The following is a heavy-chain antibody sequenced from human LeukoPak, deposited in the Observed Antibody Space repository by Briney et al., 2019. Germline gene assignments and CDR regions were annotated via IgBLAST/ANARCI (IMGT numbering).Heavy chain of an antibody. Sequence: SETLSLTCTVSGGSISNHFWSWIRQPPGKGLEWIGYIYYSGSTNYNPSLKSRVTISVDTSKNQFSLKLSSVTAADTAVYYCARREYGEPPGAFDIWAQGTRVTV. J-gene: IGHJ3*02. CDR1: GGSISNHF. CDR3: ARREYGEPPGAFDI. V-gene: IGHV4-59*08. CDR2: IYYSGST. D-gene: IGHD1-14*01.